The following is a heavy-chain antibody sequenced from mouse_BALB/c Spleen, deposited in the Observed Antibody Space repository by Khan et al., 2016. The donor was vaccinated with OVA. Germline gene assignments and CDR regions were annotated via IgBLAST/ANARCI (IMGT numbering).Heavy chain of an antibody. J-gene: IGHJ3*01. Sequence: QVQLKESGAELMKPGASVKISCKATGYTFSSYWIEWVKQRPGHGLEWIGEILPGSGSTNYNEKFKGKATFTADTSSNTAYMQLSSLTSEDSAVHDCARQLGLAYLGQGTLVTVSA. V-gene: IGHV1-9*01. CDR1: GYTFSSYW. D-gene: IGHD3-1*01. CDR3: ARQLGLAY. CDR2: ILPGSGST.